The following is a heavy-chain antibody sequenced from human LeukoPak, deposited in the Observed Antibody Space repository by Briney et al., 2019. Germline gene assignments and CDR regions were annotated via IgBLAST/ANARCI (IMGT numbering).Heavy chain of an antibody. Sequence: GGSLRLSCAASGFTFSSYSMNWVRQAPGKGLEWVSYISSSSSYIYYADSVKGRFTISRDNAKNSLYLQMNSLRAEDTAVYYCARSIVGAWDWFDPWGQGTLVTVSS. V-gene: IGHV3-21*05. CDR1: GFTFSSYS. J-gene: IGHJ5*02. CDR3: ARSIVGAWDWFDP. D-gene: IGHD1-26*01. CDR2: ISSSSSYI.